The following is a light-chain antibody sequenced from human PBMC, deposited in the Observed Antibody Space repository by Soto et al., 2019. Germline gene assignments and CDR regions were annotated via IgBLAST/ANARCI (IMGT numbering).Light chain of an antibody. CDR3: QQYGSSIT. CDR2: GVS. V-gene: IGKV3-20*01. CDR1: QSLTSSY. Sequence: EIVLTQSPGTLSLSPGETATLCFRASQSLTSSYLAWYQQRPGQAPSLLIYGVSSRATGIPDRFSGSGSGTDFTLTINRLEPEDFAVYYCQQYGSSITFGQGTRLEI. J-gene: IGKJ5*01.